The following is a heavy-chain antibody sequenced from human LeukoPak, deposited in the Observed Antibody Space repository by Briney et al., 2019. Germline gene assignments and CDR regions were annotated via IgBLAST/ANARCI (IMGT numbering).Heavy chain of an antibody. J-gene: IGHJ4*02. Sequence: ASVKVSCKASGYTFTSYDINWVQQATGQGLEWMGWMNPNSGNTGYAQKFQGRVTMTRNTSISTAYMELSSLRSEDTAVYYCARVLTIAAAGRLGYWGQGTLVTVSS. D-gene: IGHD6-13*01. CDR2: MNPNSGNT. CDR1: GYTFTSYD. CDR3: ARVLTIAAAGRLGY. V-gene: IGHV1-8*01.